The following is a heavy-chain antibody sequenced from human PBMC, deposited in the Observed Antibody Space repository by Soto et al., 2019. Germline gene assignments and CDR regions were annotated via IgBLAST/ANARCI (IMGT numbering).Heavy chain of an antibody. D-gene: IGHD2-2*01. CDR3: ARELADIVVVPAARHSNYYGMDV. CDR1: GYTFSGYY. CDR2: INPNSGGT. Sequence: ASVRVACRASGYTFSGYYMHWVRQAPGQGLEWMGWINPNSGGTNYAQKFQGWVTMTRDTSISTAYMELSRLRSDDTAVYYCARELADIVVVPAARHSNYYGMDVWGQGTTVTVSS. V-gene: IGHV1-2*04. J-gene: IGHJ6*02.